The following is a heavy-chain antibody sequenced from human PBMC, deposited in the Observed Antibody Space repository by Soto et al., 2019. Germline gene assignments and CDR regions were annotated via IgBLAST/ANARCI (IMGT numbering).Heavy chain of an antibody. J-gene: IGHJ4*02. CDR2: IDSHGSYT. CDR3: ARGYRTFD. D-gene: IGHD3-16*02. CDR1: GVTFSSYW. V-gene: IGHV3-74*01. Sequence: PGGSLRHSYAASGVTFSSYWMHWVRQTPEKGLVWVSHIDSHGSYTTYADSVKGRFAISRDNAKSSLYLQMNSLRAEDTAVYYCARGYRTFDWGQGTLVTVSS.